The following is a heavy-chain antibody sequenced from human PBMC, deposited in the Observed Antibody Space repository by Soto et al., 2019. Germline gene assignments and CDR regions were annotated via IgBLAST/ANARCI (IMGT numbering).Heavy chain of an antibody. CDR3: ARDRGLVVPAAGDWFDP. CDR2: IIPIFGTA. D-gene: IGHD2-2*01. J-gene: IGHJ5*02. Sequence: SVKVSCKASGGTFSSYAISWVRQAPGQGLERMGGIIPIFGTANYAQKFQGRVTITADESTSTAYMELSSLRSEDTAVYYCARDRGLVVPAAGDWFDPWGQGTLVTVSS. CDR1: GGTFSSYA. V-gene: IGHV1-69*13.